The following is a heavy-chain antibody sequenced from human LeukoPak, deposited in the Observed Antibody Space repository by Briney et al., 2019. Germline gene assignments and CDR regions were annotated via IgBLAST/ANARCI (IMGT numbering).Heavy chain of an antibody. J-gene: IGHJ4*02. V-gene: IGHV1-8*01. D-gene: IGHD6-13*01. CDR3: ARESFGVVKDPYQIAAAGTPDY. CDR2: MNPNSGNT. Sequence: ASVKVSCKASGYTFTSYDINWVRQATGQGLEWMGWMNPNSGNTGYAQKFQGRVTMTRNTSISTAYMELSSLRSEDTAVYYCARESFGVVKDPYQIAAAGTPDYWGQGTLVTVSS. CDR1: GYTFTSYD.